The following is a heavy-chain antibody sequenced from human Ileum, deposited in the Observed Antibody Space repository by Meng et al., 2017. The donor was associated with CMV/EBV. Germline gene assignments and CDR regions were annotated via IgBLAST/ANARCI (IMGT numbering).Heavy chain of an antibody. CDR3: ATIGGLQAFDF. Sequence: GGSLRLSCSASGFDFEDYTMHWVRQAPGKSLVWVSLISWDGGDTLYADSVRGRFTISKDNSKNPLYLHMSSLRADDTAFYYCATIGGLQAFDFWGQGTMVTVSS. V-gene: IGHV3-43*01. J-gene: IGHJ3*01. D-gene: IGHD3-16*01. CDR1: GFDFEDYT. CDR2: ISWDGGDT.